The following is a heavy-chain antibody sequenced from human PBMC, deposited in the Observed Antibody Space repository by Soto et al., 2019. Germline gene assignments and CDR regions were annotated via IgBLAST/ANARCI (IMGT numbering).Heavy chain of an antibody. CDR1: GFTVSSNY. J-gene: IGHJ6*02. Sequence: EVQLVESGGGLVQPGGSLRLSCAASGFTVSSNYMSWVRQAPGKGLEWVSFIYSGSSTYYADSVKGRFTISRDNSKNTLYLQMNSLRAEDTAVYYCGRDRNTLYGMDVWGQGTTVTVSS. CDR2: IYSGSST. CDR3: GRDRNTLYGMDV. D-gene: IGHD2-2*02. V-gene: IGHV3-66*01.